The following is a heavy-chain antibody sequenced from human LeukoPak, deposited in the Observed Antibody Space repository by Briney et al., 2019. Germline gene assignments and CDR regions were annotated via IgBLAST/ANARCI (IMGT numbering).Heavy chain of an antibody. CDR2: IYTSGST. Sequence: PSETLSLTCTVSGGSISSYYWSWIRQPAGKGLEWIGRIYTSGSTNYNPFLKSRVTMSVDTSKNQFSLKLSSVTAADTAVYYCARDRAIFGVAKYYFDYWGQGTLVTVSS. CDR3: ARDRAIFGVAKYYFDY. V-gene: IGHV4-4*07. D-gene: IGHD3-3*01. J-gene: IGHJ4*02. CDR1: GGSISSYY.